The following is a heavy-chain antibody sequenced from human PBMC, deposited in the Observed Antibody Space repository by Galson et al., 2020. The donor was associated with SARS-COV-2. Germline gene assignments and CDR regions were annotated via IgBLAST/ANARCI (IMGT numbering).Heavy chain of an antibody. CDR1: GFTFSNFW. J-gene: IGHJ4*02. V-gene: IGHV3-74*01. Sequence: GSLRLSCTASGFTFSNFWMHWVRQAPGKGLEWVSRINSEGNSTSYADSVKGRFTISRDNAKNTLFLQMNSLRAEDTAVYYCTATRAYWGQGTLVTVSS. D-gene: IGHD1-26*01. CDR3: TATRAY. CDR2: INSEGNST.